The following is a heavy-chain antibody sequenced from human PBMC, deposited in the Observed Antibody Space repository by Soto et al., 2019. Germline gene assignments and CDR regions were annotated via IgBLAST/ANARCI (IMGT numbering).Heavy chain of an antibody. CDR2: ISSSSSYI. Sequence: PGGSLSLSWAASGFTFSSYSMNWVRQAPGKGLEWVSSISSSSSYIYYADSVKGRFTISRDNAKNSLYLRMNSLRAEDTAVYYCAREGPYCSGGSCHQPFDYWGQGTLVTVSS. CDR3: AREGPYCSGGSCHQPFDY. CDR1: GFTFSSYS. V-gene: IGHV3-21*01. J-gene: IGHJ4*02. D-gene: IGHD2-15*01.